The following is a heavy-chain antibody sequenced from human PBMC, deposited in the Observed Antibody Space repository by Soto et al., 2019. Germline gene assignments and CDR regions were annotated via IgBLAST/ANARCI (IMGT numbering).Heavy chain of an antibody. Sequence: SQTLSLTCAVYGGSFSGYYWSWIRQPPGKGLEWIGEINHSGSTNYNPSLKSRVTISVDTSKNQFSLKLSSVTAADTAVYYCARVTFPYSSLPKNYYYYGMDVWGQGTTVTVSS. V-gene: IGHV4-34*01. CDR2: INHSGST. D-gene: IGHD6-13*01. J-gene: IGHJ6*02. CDR3: ARVTFPYSSLPKNYYYYGMDV. CDR1: GGSFSGYY.